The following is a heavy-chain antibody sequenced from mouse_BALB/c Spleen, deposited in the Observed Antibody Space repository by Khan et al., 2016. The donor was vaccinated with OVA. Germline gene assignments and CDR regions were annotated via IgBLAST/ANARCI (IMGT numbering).Heavy chain of an antibody. V-gene: IGHV3-2*02. Sequence: QLQESGPGLLKPSQSLSLSCTVSGYSITSYYVWYGIRHPPGNIMERIAIIGYSGSTTYTPALRSRISITRDTSNNTSYLQFNSETTEDTATYYCAGVRFVLRYPEYVDYWGQGTTLKVSS. CDR1: GYSITSYYV. CDR2: IGYSGST. CDR3: AGVRFVLRYPEYVDY. D-gene: IGHD1-1*01. J-gene: IGHJ2*01.